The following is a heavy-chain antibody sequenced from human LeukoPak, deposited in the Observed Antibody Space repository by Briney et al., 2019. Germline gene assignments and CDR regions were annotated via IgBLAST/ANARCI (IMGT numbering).Heavy chain of an antibody. J-gene: IGHJ5*02. CDR1: GFTFSSYG. V-gene: IGHV3-33*01. D-gene: IGHD3-22*01. CDR3: ARDVGYYYDCSGCSYPNNWFDP. CDR2: IWYDGSNK. Sequence: PGGSLSLSCAASGFTFSSYGMHWVRQAPGKGLEWVAVIWYDGSNKYYADSVKGRFTISRDNSKNTLYLQMNSLRAEDTAVYYCARDVGYYYDCSGCSYPNNWFDPWGQGTLVTVSS.